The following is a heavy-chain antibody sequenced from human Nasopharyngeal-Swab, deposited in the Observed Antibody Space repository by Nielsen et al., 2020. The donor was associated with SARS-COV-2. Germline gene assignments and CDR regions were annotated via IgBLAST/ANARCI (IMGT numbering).Heavy chain of an antibody. CDR2: INHSGST. CDR3: ARGAPSLRCFDWLEGRYFDY. J-gene: IGHJ4*02. D-gene: IGHD3-9*01. V-gene: IGHV4-34*01. Sequence: SETLSLTCAVYGGSFSGYYWSWIRQPPGKGLEWIGEINHSGSTNYNPSLKSRVTISVDTSKNQFSLKLSSVTAADTAVYYCARGAPSLRCFDWLEGRYFDYWGQGTLVTVSS. CDR1: GGSFSGYY.